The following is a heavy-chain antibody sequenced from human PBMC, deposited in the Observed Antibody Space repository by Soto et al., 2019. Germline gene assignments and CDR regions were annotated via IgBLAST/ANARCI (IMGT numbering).Heavy chain of an antibody. J-gene: IGHJ4*02. CDR2: ISGSGGST. CDR1: GFTFISYA. CDR3: AKGNYDILTGYSGTIDY. Sequence: HPGWSLRLSCASSGFTFISYAMSWVRQAPGKGLEWVSAISGSGGSTYYADSVKGRFTISRDNSKNTLYLQMNSLRAEDTAVYYCAKGNYDILTGYSGTIDYWGQGTLVTVSS. D-gene: IGHD3-9*01. V-gene: IGHV3-23*01.